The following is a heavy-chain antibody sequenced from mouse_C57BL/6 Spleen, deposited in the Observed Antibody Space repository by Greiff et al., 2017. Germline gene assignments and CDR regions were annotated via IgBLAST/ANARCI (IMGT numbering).Heavy chain of an antibody. CDR1: GYTFTSYT. J-gene: IGHJ1*03. V-gene: IGHV1-4*01. D-gene: IGHD1-1*01. CDR3: ARNYGSSYGYFDV. Sequence: VQLQESGAELARPGASVKMSCKASGYTFTSYTMHWVHQRPGQGLEWVGYINPSSGYTKYNQTFKDQSTLTADKSSSTAYMQLSSLTSEDSAVYYCARNYGSSYGYFDVWGTGTTVTVSS. CDR2: INPSSGYT.